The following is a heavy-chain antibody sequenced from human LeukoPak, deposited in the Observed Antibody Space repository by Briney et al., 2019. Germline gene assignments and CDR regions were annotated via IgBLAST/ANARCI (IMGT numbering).Heavy chain of an antibody. CDR2: INHSGST. J-gene: IGHJ4*02. Sequence: SETLSLTCAVYGGSFSGYYWSWIRQPPGKGLEWIGEINHSGSTNYNPSLKSRVTISVDTSKNQFSLKLSSVTAADTAVYYCAREVGTTPDYGDYLLDYWGQGTLVTVSS. CDR3: AREVGTTPDYGDYLLDY. D-gene: IGHD4-17*01. CDR1: GGSFSGYY. V-gene: IGHV4-34*01.